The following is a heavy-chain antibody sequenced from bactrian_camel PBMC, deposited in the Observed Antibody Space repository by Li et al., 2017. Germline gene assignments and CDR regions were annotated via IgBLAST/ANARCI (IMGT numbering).Heavy chain of an antibody. CDR1: GFTFSNYA. CDR3: VGGPDGGSWYSTGP. J-gene: IGHJ6*01. V-gene: IGHV3S35*01. Sequence: VQLVESGGGLVQPGGSLRLSCAASGFTFSNYAMSWVRQAPGKGLEWVSYINTGGGTTYYADSVKGRFTISRDNDKNTLYLQLNVLKTEDTAMYYCVGGPDGGSWYSTGPWGQGTQVTVS. D-gene: IGHD6*01. CDR2: INTGGGTT.